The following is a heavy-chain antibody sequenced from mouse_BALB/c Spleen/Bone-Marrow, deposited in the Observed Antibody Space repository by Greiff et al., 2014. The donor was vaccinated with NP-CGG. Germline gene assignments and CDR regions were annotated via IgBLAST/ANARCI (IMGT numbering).Heavy chain of an antibody. CDR2: ISSGSRTI. Sequence: DVMLVESGGGLVQPGGSRKLSCAASGFTFSSFGMHWVRQAPEKGLEWVAYISSGSRTIYYADTVKGRFTISRDNPKNTLFLQMTSLRSEDTVMYYCARNYDFWFGYWGQGTLVTVSA. D-gene: IGHD2-4*01. V-gene: IGHV5-17*02. CDR1: GFTFSSFG. J-gene: IGHJ3*01. CDR3: ARNYDFWFGY.